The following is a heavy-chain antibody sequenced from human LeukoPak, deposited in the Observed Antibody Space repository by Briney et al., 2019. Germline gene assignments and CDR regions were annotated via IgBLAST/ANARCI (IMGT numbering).Heavy chain of an antibody. Sequence: GRSLRLSCAASGFTFSSYGMHWVRQAPGKGLEWVAVIWYDGSDKYYADSVKGRFTISRDNSKNTLYLQMNSLRAEDTAVYYCAKDPPYYYDSTYFDYWGQGTLVTVSS. CDR3: AKDPPYYYDSTYFDY. J-gene: IGHJ4*02. V-gene: IGHV3-33*06. CDR2: IWYDGSDK. D-gene: IGHD3-22*01. CDR1: GFTFSSYG.